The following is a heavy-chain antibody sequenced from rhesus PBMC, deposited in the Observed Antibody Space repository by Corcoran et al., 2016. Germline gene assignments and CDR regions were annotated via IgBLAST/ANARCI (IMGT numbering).Heavy chain of an antibody. CDR2: ISYDGSKK. CDR3: ASGGYGSSHYYYFDL. V-gene: IGHV3-54*02. J-gene: IGHJ2*01. CDR1: GFTFSSYG. Sequence: EVQLVESGGGLVQPGGSLRLSCAASGFTFSSYGMPWVRQVPGKGLEWVAVISYDGSKKYYAESVKDRFTIVRDNSKNMLYLQMNNLKVEDTVVYYCASGGYGSSHYYYFDLWDPGAPITIYS. D-gene: IGHD4-29*01.